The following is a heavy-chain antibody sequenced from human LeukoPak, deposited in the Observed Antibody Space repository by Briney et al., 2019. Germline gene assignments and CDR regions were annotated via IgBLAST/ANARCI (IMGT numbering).Heavy chain of an antibody. D-gene: IGHD7-27*01. Sequence: AASVKVSCKASGYTFTGYYMHWVRQAPGQGREWMGGINPNSGGTNYAQKCQGRVTMTRDTSISTAYMELSGLRSDDTGVYCCARELVESETGDLYGMDVWGQGTTVTVSS. CDR1: GYTFTGYY. V-gene: IGHV1-2*02. CDR3: ARELVESETGDLYGMDV. CDR2: INPNSGGT. J-gene: IGHJ6*02.